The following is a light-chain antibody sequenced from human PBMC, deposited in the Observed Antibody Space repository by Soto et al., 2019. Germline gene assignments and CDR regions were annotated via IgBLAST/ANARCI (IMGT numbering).Light chain of an antibody. J-gene: IGKJ4*01. CDR2: AAS. CDR1: QSISSW. CDR3: QQSYSTPT. Sequence: DIQMTQSPSAMSASVGDRVTITCRASQSISSWLAWYQQKPGKAPKLLIYAASTLQSGVPSRFSGSGSGTDFTLTISSLQPEDFATYYCQQSYSTPTFGGGTKVDIK. V-gene: IGKV1-39*01.